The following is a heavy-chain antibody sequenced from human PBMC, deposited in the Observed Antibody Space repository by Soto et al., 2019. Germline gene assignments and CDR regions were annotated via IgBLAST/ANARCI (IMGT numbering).Heavy chain of an antibody. CDR1: GGTLSRSA. Sequence: QVQLVQSGAEVKKPESSVKVSCKASGGTLSRSAISWVRQAPGQGLEWMGGIIPIFGPAIYAQKFRGRVSIIADESTRTAYMEMSSLRSEDTAVYYCGTGSSWTKVESWGQGTLVTVSS. V-gene: IGHV1-69*01. CDR3: GTGSSWTKVES. J-gene: IGHJ4*02. D-gene: IGHD6-13*01. CDR2: IIPIFGPA.